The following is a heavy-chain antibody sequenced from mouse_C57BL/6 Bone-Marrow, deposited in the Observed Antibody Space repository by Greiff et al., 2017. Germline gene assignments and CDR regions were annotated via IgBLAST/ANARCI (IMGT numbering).Heavy chain of an antibody. V-gene: IGHV1-59*01. CDR1: GYTFTSYW. CDR2: IDPSDSYT. D-gene: IGHD1-1*01. J-gene: IGHJ3*01. Sequence: VQLQQSGAELVRPGTSVKLSCKASGYTFTSYWMHWVKQRPGQGLEWIGVIDPSDSYTNYIQKFKGKATLTVDTSSSTAYMQLSSLTSEDSAVYYCARILRLFAYWGQGTLVIVSA. CDR3: ARILRLFAY.